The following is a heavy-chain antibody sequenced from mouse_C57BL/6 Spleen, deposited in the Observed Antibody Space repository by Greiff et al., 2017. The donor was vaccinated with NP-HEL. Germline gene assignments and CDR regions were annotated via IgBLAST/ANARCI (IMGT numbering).Heavy chain of an antibody. V-gene: IGHV1-64*01. J-gene: IGHJ1*03. Sequence: QVQLQQPGAELVKPGASVKLSCKASGYTFTSYWMHWVKQRPGQGLEWIGMIHPNSGSTNYNEKFKSKATLTVDKSSSTAYMQLSSLTSEDSAVYYCARKGYYGNLRYFDVWGTGTTVTVSS. CDR2: IHPNSGST. CDR1: GYTFTSYW. D-gene: IGHD2-1*01. CDR3: ARKGYYGNLRYFDV.